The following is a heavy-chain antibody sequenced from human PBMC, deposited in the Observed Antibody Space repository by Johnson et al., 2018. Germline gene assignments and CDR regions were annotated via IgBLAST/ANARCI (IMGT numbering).Heavy chain of an antibody. D-gene: IGHD2-15*01. CDR3: ARGLLGGFDI. J-gene: IGHJ3*02. CDR2: INSDGSSP. Sequence: VQLQESGGGFVQPGWSLRLSCAASGFTFSSCWMHWVRQAPGKGLVWVSRINSDGSSPNYADSVKGRFTISRANAKNTLYLQMNSLRAEDTAVYYCARGLLGGFDIWGQGTMVTVSS. V-gene: IGHV3-74*01. CDR1: GFTFSSCW.